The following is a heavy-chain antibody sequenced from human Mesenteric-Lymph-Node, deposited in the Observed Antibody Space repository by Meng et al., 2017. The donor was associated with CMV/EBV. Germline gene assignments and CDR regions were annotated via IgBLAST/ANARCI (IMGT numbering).Heavy chain of an antibody. Sequence: SETLSLTCSVSGAPIISDAYHWSWIRQRPGKGLEWMGYIHHSGSAHFNPSLESRASISVDTSKNQFTLELSSVTAADTAVYYCARDGHGYYDSSGYYYYYGMDVWGQGTTVTVSS. CDR2: IHHSGSA. J-gene: IGHJ6*02. CDR3: ARDGHGYYDSSGYYYYYGMDV. D-gene: IGHD3-22*01. V-gene: IGHV4-31*03. CDR1: GAPIISDAYH.